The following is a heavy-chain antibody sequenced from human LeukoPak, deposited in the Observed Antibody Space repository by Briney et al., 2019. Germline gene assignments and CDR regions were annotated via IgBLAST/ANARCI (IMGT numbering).Heavy chain of an antibody. CDR2: ISSSGGST. CDR1: GFTSSIYA. Sequence: GGSLRLSCAASGFTSSIYAMSWVRQAPGKGLEWVSAISSSGGSTYYADSVEGRFTISRDNSKNTLYLQMNSLRAEDTAVYYCVRSEMATILGFDYWGQGTLVTVSS. CDR3: VRSEMATILGFDY. J-gene: IGHJ4*02. D-gene: IGHD5-24*01. V-gene: IGHV3-23*01.